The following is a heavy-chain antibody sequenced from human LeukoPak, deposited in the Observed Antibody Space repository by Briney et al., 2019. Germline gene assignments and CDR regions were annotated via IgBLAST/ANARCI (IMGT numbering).Heavy chain of an antibody. D-gene: IGHD2-2*01. CDR3: ARHCSSTSCYPKSQRPIEVTRDYYYYYMDV. CDR1: GYSFTSYW. V-gene: IGHV5-51*01. CDR2: IYPGDSDT. Sequence: GESLKISCKGSGYSFTSYWIGWVRQMPGKGLEWMGIIYPGDSDTRYSPSFQGQVTISADNPISTAYLQWRSLKASDTAMYYCARHCSSTSCYPKSQRPIEVTRDYYYYYMDVWGKGTTVTVSS. J-gene: IGHJ6*03.